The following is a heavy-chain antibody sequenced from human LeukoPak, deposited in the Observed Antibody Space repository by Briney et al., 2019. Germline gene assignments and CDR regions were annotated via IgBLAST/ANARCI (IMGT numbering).Heavy chain of an antibody. CDR3: AREGTAGSLDY. CDR2: ISAYNGNT. Sequence: ASVTVSCTASGYTFTSYGMSWVRQAPGQGLEWVGWISAYNGNTNYAQKLQGRVTMTTDTSTSTAYMELRSLRSDDTAVYYCAREGTAGSLDYWGQGALVTVSS. V-gene: IGHV1-18*01. J-gene: IGHJ4*02. CDR1: GYTFTSYG. D-gene: IGHD6-13*01.